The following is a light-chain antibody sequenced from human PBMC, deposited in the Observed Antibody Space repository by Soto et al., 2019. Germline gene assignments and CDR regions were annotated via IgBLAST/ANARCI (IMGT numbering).Light chain of an antibody. CDR3: HQQET. J-gene: IGKJ3*01. V-gene: IGKV3-11*01. CDR1: QSVSSY. CDR2: DAS. Sequence: EIVLTQSPATLSLSPGERATLSCRASQSVSSYLVWYQQKPGQAPRLLIYDASNSATGIAAWFSGSVSGTDFTLVISSLEPEDFEVYYCHQQETFGPGTKVDIK.